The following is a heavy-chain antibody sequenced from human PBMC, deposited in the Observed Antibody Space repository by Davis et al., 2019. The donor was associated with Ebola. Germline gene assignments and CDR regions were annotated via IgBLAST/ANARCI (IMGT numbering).Heavy chain of an antibody. CDR3: VGNIDY. Sequence: MPSETLSLTCTVSGGSISSYYWSWIRQPPGKGLEWIGYIYYSGSTNYNPPLKSRVTISVDTSKNQFSLKLSSVTAADTAVYYCVGNIDYWGQGTLVTVSS. CDR2: IYYSGST. V-gene: IGHV4-59*01. CDR1: GGSISSYY. J-gene: IGHJ4*02.